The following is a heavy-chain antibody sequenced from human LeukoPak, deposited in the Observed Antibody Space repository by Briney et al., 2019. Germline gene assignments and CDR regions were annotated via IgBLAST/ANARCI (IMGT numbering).Heavy chain of an antibody. CDR2: MKADGRHI. CDR1: GFTFSRYW. CDR3: ARDFDMGITPGDDFDF. D-gene: IGHD3-9*01. J-gene: IGHJ4*02. Sequence: GGSLRLSCAASGFTFSRYWMHWVRQAPGEGLVWLSRMKADGRHITYADDVEGRFTISRDNAKKTVYLQMNSLRAEDTAVYYCARDFDMGITPGDDFDFWGQGTLVSVSS. V-gene: IGHV3-74*01.